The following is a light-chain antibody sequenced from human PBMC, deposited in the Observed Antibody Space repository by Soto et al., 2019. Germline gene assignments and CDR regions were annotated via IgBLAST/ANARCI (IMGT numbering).Light chain of an antibody. CDR3: TSYEGGGRYV. CDR1: SSDVGAYNL. Sequence: LTQPASVSGSPGQSVTISCTGTSSDVGAYNLVSWYQQYPGKAPKLMIYEVSNWPSGVSNRFSGSKSGNTASLTISGLQAEDEADYYCCTSYEGGGRYVFGTGTKVTVL. CDR2: EVS. V-gene: IGLV2-14*01. J-gene: IGLJ1*01.